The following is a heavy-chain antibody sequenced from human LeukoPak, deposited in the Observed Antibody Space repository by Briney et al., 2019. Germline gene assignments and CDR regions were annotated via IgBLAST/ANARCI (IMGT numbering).Heavy chain of an antibody. CDR3: ASHSPTWLNHQASIDY. CDR2: IIPIFGTA. Sequence: EASVKVSCKASGYTFTSYYMHWVRQAPGQGLEWMGGIIPIFGTANYAQKFQGRVTITADESTSTAYMELSSLRSEDTAVYYCASHSPTWLNHQASIDYWGQGTLVTVSS. CDR1: GYTFTSYY. J-gene: IGHJ4*02. D-gene: IGHD5-12*01. V-gene: IGHV1-69*13.